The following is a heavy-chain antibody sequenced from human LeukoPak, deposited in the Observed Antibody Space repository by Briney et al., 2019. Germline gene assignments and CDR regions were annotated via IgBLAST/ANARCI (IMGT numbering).Heavy chain of an antibody. Sequence: PGGSLRLSCAASGFTFSSYSMNWVRQAPGKGLEWVSYISGSSSTIYYADSVKGRFTISRDNAKNSLYLQMNSLRAEDTAVYYCARDGRAAALSVYYMDVWGKGTTVTVSS. J-gene: IGHJ6*03. D-gene: IGHD6-13*01. V-gene: IGHV3-48*01. CDR2: ISGSSSTI. CDR3: ARDGRAAALSVYYMDV. CDR1: GFTFSSYS.